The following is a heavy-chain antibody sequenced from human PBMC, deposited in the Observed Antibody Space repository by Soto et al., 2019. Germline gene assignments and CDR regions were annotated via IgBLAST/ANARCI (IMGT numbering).Heavy chain of an antibody. J-gene: IGHJ4*02. V-gene: IGHV1-69*06. CDR3: AGRCDGTNCLAHFDY. CDR2: IIPIFGTP. D-gene: IGHD2-2*01. Sequence: QVQLVQSGAEVKKPGSSVKVSCRASGGTFNNYVINWVRQAPGQGLEWMAGIIPIFGTPNYAQKFQGRVTINADKSTSTAYMELNSLRSEDTAVYYCAGRCDGTNCLAHFDYGGQGTLVTVSS. CDR1: GGTFNNYV.